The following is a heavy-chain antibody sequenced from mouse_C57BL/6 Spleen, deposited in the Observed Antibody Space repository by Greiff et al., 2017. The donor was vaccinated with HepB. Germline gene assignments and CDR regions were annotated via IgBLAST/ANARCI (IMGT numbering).Heavy chain of an antibody. J-gene: IGHJ2*01. CDR1: GFTFSDYG. CDR2: ISSGSSTI. V-gene: IGHV5-17*01. Sequence: EVQRVESGGGLVKPGGSLKLSCAASGFTFSDYGMHWVRQAPEKGLEWVAYISSGSSTIYYADTVKGRFTISRDKAKNTLFMQMTSLTSEDTAVYYCARWSNYFDYWGQGTTLTVSS. CDR3: ARWSNYFDY. D-gene: IGHD5-1*01.